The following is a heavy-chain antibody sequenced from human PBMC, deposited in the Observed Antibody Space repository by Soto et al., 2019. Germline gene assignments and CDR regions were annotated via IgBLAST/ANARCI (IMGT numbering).Heavy chain of an antibody. CDR1: GFTFSSYS. J-gene: IGHJ6*02. CDR2: ISSSSSYI. Sequence: LRLSCAASGFTFSSYSMNWVRQAPGKGLEWVSSISSSSSYIYYADSVKGRFTISRDNAKNSLYLQMNSLRAEDTAVYYCASVSVYWSSSSCYGGDTGMDVWGEG. CDR3: ASVSVYWSSSSCYGGDTGMDV. V-gene: IGHV3-21*01. D-gene: IGHD2-2*01.